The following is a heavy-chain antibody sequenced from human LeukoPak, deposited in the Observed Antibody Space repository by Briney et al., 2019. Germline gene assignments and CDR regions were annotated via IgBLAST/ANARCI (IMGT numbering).Heavy chain of an antibody. V-gene: IGHV3-21*06. J-gene: IGHJ6*03. D-gene: IGHD3-10*01. Sequence: GGSLRLSCEVSGFIFSNYSMTWVRQAPGKGLEWVSSISSSGSFLSYADSVKGRSTISRDSAKNSLYLQMNSLRAEDTAVYYCARAPRGLWFGEFAGYMDVWGKGTTVTVSS. CDR2: ISSSGSFL. CDR3: ARAPRGLWFGEFAGYMDV. CDR1: GFIFSNYS.